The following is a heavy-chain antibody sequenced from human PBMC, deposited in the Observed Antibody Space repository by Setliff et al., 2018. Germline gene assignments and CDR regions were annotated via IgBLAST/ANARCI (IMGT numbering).Heavy chain of an antibody. D-gene: IGHD6-19*01. CDR2: ISGSAAKT. Sequence: GESLKISCTASGFTFSAYAISWVRQTPGKGLEWVSTISGSAAKTFYADSVKGRFTISRDNSKNTVDLQMNSLRVEDTAVYYCARGQWLVNNWFDPWGQGTLVTVSS. V-gene: IGHV3-23*01. CDR1: GFTFSAYA. J-gene: IGHJ5*02. CDR3: ARGQWLVNNWFDP.